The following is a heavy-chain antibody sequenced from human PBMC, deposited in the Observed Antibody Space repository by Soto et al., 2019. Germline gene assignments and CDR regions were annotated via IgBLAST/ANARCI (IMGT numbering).Heavy chain of an antibody. CDR2: IYSGGST. D-gene: IGHD3-22*01. Sequence: PGGSLRLSCAASGFTVSSNYMSWVRQAPGKGLEWVSVIYSGGSTYYADSVKGRFTISRDNSKNTLYLQMNSLKTEDTAVYYCTTDPVTMIVVVPSSGWGQGTLVTSPQ. J-gene: IGHJ4*02. CDR1: GFTVSSNY. CDR3: TTDPVTMIVVVPSSG. V-gene: IGHV3-66*01.